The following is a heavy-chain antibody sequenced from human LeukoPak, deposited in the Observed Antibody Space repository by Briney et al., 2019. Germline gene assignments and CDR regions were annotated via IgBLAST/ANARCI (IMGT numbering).Heavy chain of an antibody. J-gene: IGHJ5*02. CDR2: IDTYSGKT. D-gene: IGHD6-13*01. Sequence: SVKVSCKASGYTYTTDGISWVRQAPGQGLEWMGWIDTYSGKTNYAQKFQGRVTMTSDTSTSTAYMELRSLRSDDTAVYYCARDRGIAEADSFDPWGQGTLVTVSS. CDR1: GYTYTTDG. V-gene: IGHV1-18*01. CDR3: ARDRGIAEADSFDP.